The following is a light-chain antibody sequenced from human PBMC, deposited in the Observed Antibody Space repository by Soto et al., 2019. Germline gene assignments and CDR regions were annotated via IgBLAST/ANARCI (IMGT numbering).Light chain of an antibody. CDR2: DAS. J-gene: IGKJ1*01. CDR3: QQYYTYPWT. CDR1: QSLSSW. V-gene: IGKV1-5*01. Sequence: DIQMTQSPSTLSASVGDRVTITCRASQSLSSWLAWYQQKPGQAPKLLIYDASTLESGVPSRFSGSGSGTEFTLSINSLQPDDFATYYCQQYYTYPWTFGQGTRVDI.